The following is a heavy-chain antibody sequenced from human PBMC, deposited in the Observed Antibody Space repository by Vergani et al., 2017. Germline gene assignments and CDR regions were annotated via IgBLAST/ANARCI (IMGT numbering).Heavy chain of an antibody. CDR1: GITFKNAW. CDR3: ARSRPYCTSGSCPAI. D-gene: IGHD2-15*01. V-gene: IGHV3-15*01. Sequence: EVQVVESGGGLIKPGGSLRLSCVVSGITFKNAWINWVRQAPGKGLEWIGRIRSKNDGGTADYAAPLKGRFTISRDDSKDSAFLLVNNLKTEDTAVYYCARSRPYCTSGSCPAIWGQGTLVTVSS. J-gene: IGHJ4*02. CDR2: IRSKNDGGTA.